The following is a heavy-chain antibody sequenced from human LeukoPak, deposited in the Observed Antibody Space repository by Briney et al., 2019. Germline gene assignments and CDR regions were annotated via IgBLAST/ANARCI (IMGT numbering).Heavy chain of an antibody. CDR3: ARSARVEPGTGYYFDS. V-gene: IGHV4-4*07. D-gene: IGHD2-15*01. CDR2: ILTNGNT. Sequence: SETLSLTCTVSGGSINGYFWSWMRQPAGKGLEWIGRILTNGNTDYNPSLNSRVTMSTDTSRNQFSLKLRSVSAADTAVYYCARSARVEPGTGYYFDSWGRGTLVTVSS. CDR1: GGSINGYF. J-gene: IGHJ4*02.